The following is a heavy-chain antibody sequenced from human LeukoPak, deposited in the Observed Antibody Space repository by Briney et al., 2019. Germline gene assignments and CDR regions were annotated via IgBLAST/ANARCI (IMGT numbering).Heavy chain of an antibody. Sequence: SETLSLTCTVSGGSISSSSYYWGWIRQPPGKGLEWIGSIYYSGSTYYNPSLKSRVTISVDTSRNQFSLKLSSVTAADTAVYYSARVAVTTKKDYFDYWGQGILVTVSS. D-gene: IGHD4-17*01. CDR3: ARVAVTTKKDYFDY. J-gene: IGHJ4*02. CDR1: GGSISSSSYY. CDR2: IYYSGST. V-gene: IGHV4-39*07.